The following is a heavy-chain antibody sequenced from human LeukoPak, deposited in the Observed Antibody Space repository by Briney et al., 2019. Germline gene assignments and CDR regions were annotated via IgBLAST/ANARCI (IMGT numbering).Heavy chain of an antibody. CDR1: GFTFSTYA. V-gene: IGHV3-23*01. CDR3: AKDPPSDYYDYSCLRGI. J-gene: IGHJ3*02. CDR2: ISGSGDTT. D-gene: IGHD3-16*01. Sequence: GGSLRLSCAASGFTFSTYAMSWLRQAPGKGLHLVSAISGSGDTTFYADSVKGRFTISRDNSRNTLYLQMNSLRAEDTAVYYCAKDPPSDYYDYSCLRGIWGQGTIVTVSS.